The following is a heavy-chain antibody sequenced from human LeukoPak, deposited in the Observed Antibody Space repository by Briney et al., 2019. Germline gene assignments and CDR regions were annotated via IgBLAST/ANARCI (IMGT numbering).Heavy chain of an antibody. J-gene: IGHJ6*03. D-gene: IGHD2-2*01. V-gene: IGHV1-24*01. CDR1: GFTLDDLY. Sequence: ASVKVSCGGSGFTLDDLYMHWVRQAPGKGLEWVGGFDRKNGDTIYAQRFRGRVTLTEDTSTGTAYMDLSSLSADDTAVYYCATGVFCATTTCPGYQHYYFMDVWGKGTTVTVSS. CDR3: ATGVFCATTTCPGYQHYYFMDV. CDR2: FDRKNGDT.